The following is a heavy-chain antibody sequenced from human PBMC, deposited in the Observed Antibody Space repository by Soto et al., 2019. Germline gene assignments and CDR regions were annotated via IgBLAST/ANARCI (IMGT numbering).Heavy chain of an antibody. CDR1: GGTFSSSA. Sequence: QVQLVQSGAEVKKPGSSVKVSCKASGGTFSSSAFSWVRQAPGQGLEWMGGIMPIFRTPDYAQKFQGRVTITADETTSKAYMELSSLRSEDTGVYYCARDKDRQQLGGNYYYIMDVWGQGTTVTVSS. J-gene: IGHJ6*02. D-gene: IGHD3-3*02. CDR3: ARDKDRQQLGGNYYYIMDV. V-gene: IGHV1-69*12. CDR2: IMPIFRTP.